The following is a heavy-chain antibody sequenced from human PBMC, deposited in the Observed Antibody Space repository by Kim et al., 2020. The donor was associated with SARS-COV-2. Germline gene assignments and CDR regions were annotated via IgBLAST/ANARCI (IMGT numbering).Heavy chain of an antibody. D-gene: IGHD6-13*01. Sequence: ADAVKGRLTITRDNPKTTLYLQMNSLRAEDTAVYYCARSSSSWYVGWFDPWGQGTLVTVSS. CDR3: ARSSSSWYVGWFDP. J-gene: IGHJ5*02. V-gene: IGHV3-66*01.